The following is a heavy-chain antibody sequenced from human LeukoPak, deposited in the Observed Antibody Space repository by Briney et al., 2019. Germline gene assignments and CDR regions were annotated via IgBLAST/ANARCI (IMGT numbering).Heavy chain of an antibody. Sequence: PGGSLRLSCAASGFAFSSYAMSWVRQPPGKGLESVSVISRRDDYTYYADSVKGRFTISRNNSKNTLYLQMNTLRAEDTAVYYCANDYRSGSFHDFWGQGTLVTVSS. CDR3: ANDYRSGSFHDF. CDR1: GFAFSSYA. V-gene: IGHV3-23*01. J-gene: IGHJ4*02. D-gene: IGHD3-10*01. CDR2: ISRRDDYT.